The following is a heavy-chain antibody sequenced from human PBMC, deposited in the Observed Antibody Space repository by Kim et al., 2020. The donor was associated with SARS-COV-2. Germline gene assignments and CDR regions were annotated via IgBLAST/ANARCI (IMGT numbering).Heavy chain of an antibody. J-gene: IGHJ4*02. CDR3: AKAGIMVRGTKSTPLDY. V-gene: IGHV3-23*03. Sequence: KGRYTISWNNSKNTLYLQMNSLRAEDTAVYYCAKAGIMVRGTKSTPLDYWGQGTLVTVSS. D-gene: IGHD3-10*01.